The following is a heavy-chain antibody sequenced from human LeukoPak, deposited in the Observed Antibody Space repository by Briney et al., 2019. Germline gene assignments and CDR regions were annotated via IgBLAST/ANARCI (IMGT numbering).Heavy chain of an antibody. CDR3: ARVRGYSSSSFWFDP. V-gene: IGHV4-30-2*01. D-gene: IGHD6-6*01. Sequence: SQTLSLTCAVSGGSISGGGYSWSWIRQPPGKGLEWIGYIYHSGSTYYNPSLKSRVTIPVDRSKNQFSLKLSSVTAADTAVYYCARVRGYSSSSFWFDPWGQGTLVTVSS. J-gene: IGHJ5*02. CDR1: GGSISGGGYS. CDR2: IYHSGST.